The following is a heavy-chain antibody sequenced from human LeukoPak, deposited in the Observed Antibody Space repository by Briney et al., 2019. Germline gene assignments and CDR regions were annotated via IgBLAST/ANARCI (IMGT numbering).Heavy chain of an antibody. CDR3: AKPGSSRGIVGRRLTKYYFDY. CDR1: GFTFNSDA. D-gene: IGHD1-26*01. J-gene: IGHJ4*02. V-gene: IGHV3-23*01. CDR2: ISGSGGST. Sequence: GGSLRLSCAASGFTFNSDAMSWVRQAPGKGLEWVSAISGSGGSTYYADSVKGRFTISRDNSKNTLYLQMNSLRAEDTAVYYCAKPGSSRGIVGRRLTKYYFDYWGQGTLVTVSS.